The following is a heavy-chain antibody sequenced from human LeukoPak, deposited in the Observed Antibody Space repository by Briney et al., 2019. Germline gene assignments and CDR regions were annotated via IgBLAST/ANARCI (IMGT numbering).Heavy chain of an antibody. CDR3: ARDGIHYGSGDYYYGMDV. CDR2: IYTSGST. V-gene: IGHV4-4*07. CDR1: GGSISSYY. J-gene: IGHJ6*02. Sequence: SETLSLTCTVSGGSISSYYWSWIRQPAGKGLEWIGRIYTSGSTNYNPSLKSRVTMSVDTSKNQFSLKLSSATAADTAVYYCARDGIHYGSGDYYYGMDVWGQGTTVTVSS. D-gene: IGHD3-10*01.